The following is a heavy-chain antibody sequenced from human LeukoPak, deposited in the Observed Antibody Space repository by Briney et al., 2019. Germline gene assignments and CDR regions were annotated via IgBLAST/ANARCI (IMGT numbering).Heavy chain of an antibody. CDR2: IYTSGST. CDR1: GGSISSGSYY. V-gene: IGHV4-61*02. D-gene: IGHD6-19*01. J-gene: IGHJ4*02. Sequence: SHTLSHTCTVSGGSISSGSYYWSWIPQPAGKGLEWIRRIYTSGSTNYNPSLKSRVTISVDTSKNQFSLKLSSVTAADTAVYYCARDGGWYGDYFDYWGQGTLVTVSS. CDR3: ARDGGWYGDYFDY.